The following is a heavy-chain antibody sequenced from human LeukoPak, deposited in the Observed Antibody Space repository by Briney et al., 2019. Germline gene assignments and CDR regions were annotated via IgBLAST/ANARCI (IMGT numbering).Heavy chain of an antibody. Sequence: ASVKVSCKASGGTFSSYAISWVRQAPGQGLEWMGRIIPILGIANYAQKFQGRVTITADKSTSTAYMELSSLRSEDTAVYYCARNGGRAAALDYWGQGTLVTVSS. V-gene: IGHV1-69*04. CDR3: ARNGGRAAALDY. CDR2: IIPILGIA. D-gene: IGHD6-13*01. CDR1: GGTFSSYA. J-gene: IGHJ4*02.